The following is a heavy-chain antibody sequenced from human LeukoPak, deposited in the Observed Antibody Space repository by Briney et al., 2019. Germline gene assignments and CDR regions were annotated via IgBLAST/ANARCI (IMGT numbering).Heavy chain of an antibody. V-gene: IGHV4-59*01. CDR3: ARDVVDNFYNNSVYYGRGVF. J-gene: IGHJ3*01. CDR2: IYYSGST. D-gene: IGHD3-22*01. CDR1: GGSISSYY. Sequence: SETLSLTCTVSGGSISSYYWSWIRQPPGKGLEWIGYIYYSGSTNYNPSLRSRVTISVDTSKNQFSLKLSSVTAADTAVYYCARDVVDNFYNNSVYYGRGVFWGQGTLVTVSS.